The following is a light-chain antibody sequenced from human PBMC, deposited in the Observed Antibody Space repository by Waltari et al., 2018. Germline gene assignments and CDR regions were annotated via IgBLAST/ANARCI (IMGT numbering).Light chain of an antibody. V-gene: IGLV2-8*01. CDR2: EVN. Sequence: QSALTQPPSASGSPGQSVTISCTGTSSDVGAYDYVSWYQHHPDKAPQLIIFEVNKLPSGVPDRFSGSKSGNTASLTVSGLQAEDEADYYCSSYAGTDNFVVFGGGTKLTVL. J-gene: IGLJ2*01. CDR1: SSDVGAYDY. CDR3: SSYAGTDNFVV.